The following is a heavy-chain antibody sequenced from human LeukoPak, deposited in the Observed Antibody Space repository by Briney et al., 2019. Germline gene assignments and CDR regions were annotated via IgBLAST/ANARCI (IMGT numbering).Heavy chain of an antibody. V-gene: IGHV3-53*01. D-gene: IGHD3-16*01. Sequence: GGSLRLSCAASGFTVSSNYMSWVRQAPGKGLEWVSVIYSGGSTYYADSVKGRFTISRDNSKNTLYLQMNSLRAGDTAVYYCARDPARSLFGGESSWFDPWGQGTLVTVSS. CDR1: GFTVSSNY. J-gene: IGHJ5*02. CDR2: IYSGGST. CDR3: ARDPARSLFGGESSWFDP.